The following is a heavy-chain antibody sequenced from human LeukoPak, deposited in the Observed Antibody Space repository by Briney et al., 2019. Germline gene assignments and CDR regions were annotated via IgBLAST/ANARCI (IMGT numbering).Heavy chain of an antibody. D-gene: IGHD2/OR15-2a*01. CDR1: GGSFSGYY. J-gene: IGHJ5*02. CDR3: ARNRWFDP. V-gene: IGHV4-34*01. CDR2: INHSGST. Sequence: SETLSLTCAVYGGSFSGYYWSWIRQPPGKGLEWIGEINHSGSTNYNPSLKSRVTISVDTSKNQFSLKLSSVTTADTAVYYCARNRWFDPWGQGTLVTVSS.